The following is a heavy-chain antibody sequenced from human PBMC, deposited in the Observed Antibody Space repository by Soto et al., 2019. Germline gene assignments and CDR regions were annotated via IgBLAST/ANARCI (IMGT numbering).Heavy chain of an antibody. CDR2: IYPSGMP. CDR1: GGSISNAAYS. J-gene: IGHJ4*02. CDR3: ARERGGYGLFDS. Sequence: SETLSLTCTVSGGSISNAAYSWSWIRQPPGKGLEWVGYIYPSGMPFYNPSLRSRVTISIDRSNDQFSLNLKSVTAADTAVYYCARERGGYGLFDSWGQGTLVTVSS. V-gene: IGHV4-30-2*01. D-gene: IGHD5-18*01.